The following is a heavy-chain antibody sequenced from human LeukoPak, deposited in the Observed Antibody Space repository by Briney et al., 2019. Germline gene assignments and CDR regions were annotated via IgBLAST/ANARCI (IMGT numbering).Heavy chain of an antibody. V-gene: IGHV4-34*01. D-gene: IGHD3-22*01. CDR1: GGSFSGYY. CDR3: ARVAYYYDSSGYYGGYYYYYYMDV. CDR2: INHSGST. J-gene: IGHJ6*03. Sequence: SETLSLTCAVYGGSFSGYYWSWIRQPPGKGLEWIGEINHSGSTNYNPSLKSRVTISVDTSKNQFSLKLSSVTAADTAVCYCARVAYYYDSSGYYGGYYYYYYMDVWGKGTTVTVSS.